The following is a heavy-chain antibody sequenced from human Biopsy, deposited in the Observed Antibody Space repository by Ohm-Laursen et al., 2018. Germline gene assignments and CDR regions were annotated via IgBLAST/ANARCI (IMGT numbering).Heavy chain of an antibody. D-gene: IGHD3-9*01. J-gene: IGHJ2*01. V-gene: IGHV4-31*03. Sequence: TLSLTCSVSGASVKTSGYFWAWIRQRPGKGLGWIGHISYNERTHYNPSLTSRLAISFDTSNNRISLQLRSVSVADTAVYYCVREPKTGTAEAWYFDLWGRGSPVTVPS. CDR2: ISYNERT. CDR1: GASVKTSGYF. CDR3: VREPKTGTAEAWYFDL.